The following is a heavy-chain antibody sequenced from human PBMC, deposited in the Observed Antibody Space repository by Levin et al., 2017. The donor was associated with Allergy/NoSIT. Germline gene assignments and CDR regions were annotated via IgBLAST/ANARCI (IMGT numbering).Heavy chain of an antibody. J-gene: IGHJ5*02. Sequence: GESLKISCAASGFMFSRDAMHWVRQSPGKGLEWVAMISYDKSFTNYADSVRGRFTISRDNSKNTLDLQMDSLRVEDTAMYYCARINYDLSSGLQRGGWFDPGGQGTLVAVSS. CDR1: GFMFSRDA. CDR3: ARINYDLSSGLQRGGWFDP. CDR2: ISYDKSFT. D-gene: IGHD3-3*01. V-gene: IGHV3-30-3*01.